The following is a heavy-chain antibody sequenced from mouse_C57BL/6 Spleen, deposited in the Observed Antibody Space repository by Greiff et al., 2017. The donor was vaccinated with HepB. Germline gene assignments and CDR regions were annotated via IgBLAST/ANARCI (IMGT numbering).Heavy chain of an antibody. CDR2: ISDGGSYT. Sequence: EVQVVESGGGLVKPGGSLKLSCAASGFTFSSYAMSWVRQTPEKRLEWVATISDGGSYTYYPDNVKGRFTISRDNAKNNLYLQMSHLKSEDTAMYYCANGSPWFAYWGQGTLVTVSA. D-gene: IGHD1-1*01. J-gene: IGHJ3*01. CDR1: GFTFSSYA. CDR3: ANGSPWFAY. V-gene: IGHV5-4*01.